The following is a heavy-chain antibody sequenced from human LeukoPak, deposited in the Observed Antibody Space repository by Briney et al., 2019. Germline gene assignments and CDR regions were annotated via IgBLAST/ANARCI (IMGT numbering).Heavy chain of an antibody. CDR1: GFTFSRYW. CDR3: TRNSGGYGIS. V-gene: IGHV3-23*01. CDR2: IEYSGGSA. D-gene: IGHD6-19*01. J-gene: IGHJ4*02. Sequence: PGGSLGLSCAASGFTFSRYWMSWIRQAPGKGLEWVASIEYSGGSAYYADSVKGRFSISREDSKNTLYLQLNSLRAEDTALYYCTRNSGGYGISWGQGTLVTVSS.